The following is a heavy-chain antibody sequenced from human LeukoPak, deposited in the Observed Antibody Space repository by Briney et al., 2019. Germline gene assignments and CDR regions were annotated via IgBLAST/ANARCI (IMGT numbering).Heavy chain of an antibody. CDR2: IYYSGST. CDR3: ARSTRRRRGDYYYYGMDV. D-gene: IGHD1-1*01. J-gene: IGHJ6*04. CDR1: GGSISSYY. V-gene: IGHV4-59*01. Sequence: SETLSLTCTVSGGSISSYYWSWLRQPPGKGLEWIGYIYYSGSTNYNPSLKSRVPISVDTSKNQFSLKLSSVTAADTAVYYCARSTRRRRGDYYYYGMDVWGKGTTVTVSS.